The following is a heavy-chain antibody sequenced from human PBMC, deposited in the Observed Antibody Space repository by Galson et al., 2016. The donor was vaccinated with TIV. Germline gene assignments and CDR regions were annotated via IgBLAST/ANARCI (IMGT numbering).Heavy chain of an antibody. J-gene: IGHJ4*02. CDR2: INPKSGDT. Sequence: SVKVSCKAFGYTFTDYYIHWVRQAPGQGLEWMGWINPKSGDTKYAQKFEGRVTMTRDTSISTVFMELSSLIYDDTAVFYCARERHMDYWGQGTLVTVSS. CDR1: GYTFTDYY. CDR3: ARERHMDY. V-gene: IGHV1-2*02.